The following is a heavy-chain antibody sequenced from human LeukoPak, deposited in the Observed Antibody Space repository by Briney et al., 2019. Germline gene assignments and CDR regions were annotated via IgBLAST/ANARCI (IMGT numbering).Heavy chain of an antibody. J-gene: IGHJ5*02. CDR2: IYHSGST. CDR3: ARGYCSSTSCFNWFDP. D-gene: IGHD2-2*01. CDR1: GGSISSGGYY. V-gene: IGHV4-30-2*01. Sequence: SQSLSLTCTVSGGSISSGGYYWSWIRQPPGKGLEWIGYIYHSGSTYYNPSLKSRVTISVDRSKNQFSLKLSSVTAADTAVYYCARGYCSSTSCFNWFDPWGQGTLVTVSP.